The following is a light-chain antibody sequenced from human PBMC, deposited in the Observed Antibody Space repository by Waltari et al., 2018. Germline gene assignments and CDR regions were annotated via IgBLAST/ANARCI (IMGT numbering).Light chain of an antibody. Sequence: QSALPHPASVSGSPGQSLTISCTGTSSDDGGYNYVSCYQQLPGKAPKLIIYDVSNRPSGVSNRFSGSKSGNTASLTISGLQAEDEADYYCSSYTTSDTLEVFGGGTKLTVL. CDR1: SSDDGGYNY. CDR3: SSYTTSDTLEV. CDR2: DVS. V-gene: IGLV2-14*03. J-gene: IGLJ3*02.